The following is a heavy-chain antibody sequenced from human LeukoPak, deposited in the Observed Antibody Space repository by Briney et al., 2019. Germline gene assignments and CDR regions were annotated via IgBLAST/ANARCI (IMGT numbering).Heavy chain of an antibody. CDR1: GGSISSSSYY. V-gene: IGHV4-39*01. Sequence: PSETLSLTCTVSGGSISSSSYYWGWIRQPPGKGLEWIGSIFYSGSTYYNPSLKSRVTISVDTSKNQFSLKLNSVTAADTAVFYCARLGGHSYGHSGAFDIWGLGAMVTVSS. D-gene: IGHD5-18*01. CDR3: ARLGGHSYGHSGAFDI. CDR2: IFYSGST. J-gene: IGHJ3*02.